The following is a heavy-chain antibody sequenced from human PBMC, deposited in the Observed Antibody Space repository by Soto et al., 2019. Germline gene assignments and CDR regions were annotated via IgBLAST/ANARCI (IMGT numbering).Heavy chain of an antibody. D-gene: IGHD1-26*01. V-gene: IGHV1-69*06. J-gene: IGHJ3*02. CDR1: GGTFSSYA. Sequence: YSVQLSCKASGGTFSSYAISWVRQAPGQGLEWMGGIIPIFGTANYAQKFQGRVTITADKSTSTAYMELSSLRSEDTAVYYCAREQCGSYSHDVFAIPGKGTRVTVSS. CDR3: AREQCGSYSHDVFAI. CDR2: IIPIFGTA.